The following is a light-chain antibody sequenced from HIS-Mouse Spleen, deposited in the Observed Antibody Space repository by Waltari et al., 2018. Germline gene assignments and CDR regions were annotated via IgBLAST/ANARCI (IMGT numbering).Light chain of an antibody. CDR1: SSDVGSYNL. Sequence: QSALTQPASVSGSPGQSITISCTGTSSDVGSYNLVSWYQQPPGKPPKLMIYEGSKRPSGVSNRFSGSKSGNTASLTISGLQAEDEADYYCCSYAGSSTYVFGTGTKVTVL. J-gene: IGLJ1*01. V-gene: IGLV2-23*01. CDR3: CSYAGSSTYV. CDR2: EGS.